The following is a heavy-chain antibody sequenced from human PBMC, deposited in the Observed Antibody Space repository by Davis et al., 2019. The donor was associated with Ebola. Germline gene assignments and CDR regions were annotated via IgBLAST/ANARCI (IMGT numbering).Heavy chain of an antibody. CDR1: GGSFSGYY. CDR2: INHSGST. Sequence: MPGGSLRLSCAVYGGSFSGYYWSWIRQSPGEGLEWIGEINHSGSTNYNPSLKSRVTISVDTSKNQFSLKLSSVTAADTAVYYCARGRVPRDWGQGTLVTVSS. D-gene: IGHD3-10*01. J-gene: IGHJ4*02. CDR3: ARGRVPRD. V-gene: IGHV4-34*01.